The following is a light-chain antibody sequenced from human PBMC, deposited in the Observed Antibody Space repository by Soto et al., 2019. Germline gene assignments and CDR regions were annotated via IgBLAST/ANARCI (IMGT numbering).Light chain of an antibody. CDR2: GAS. V-gene: IGKV3-15*01. CDR1: QSVSNN. J-gene: IGKJ2*01. CDR3: KQFSDWPQP. Sequence: EIVMTQSPATLSVSPGERATLSCRASQSVSNNLAWYQQRPGQAPRLLIYGASTRATGIPARFSGSGSGTEFTLIISSLQSYDFAVYYCKQFSDWPQPFCQGTNLDIK.